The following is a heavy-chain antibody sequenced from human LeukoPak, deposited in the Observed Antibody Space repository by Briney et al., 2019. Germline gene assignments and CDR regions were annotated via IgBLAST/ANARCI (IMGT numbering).Heavy chain of an antibody. CDR1: GGSTSSDY. V-gene: IGHV4-59*08. D-gene: IGHD6-19*01. CDR2: VYNSGDT. CDR3: ANDDSSGSYYYYYGMDV. J-gene: IGHJ6*02. Sequence: PSETLSLTCTVSGGSTSSDYWSWIRQSPGKGLEWVGYVYNSGDTGKNPSLKSRVTILLDTSKNQCSLKLTSVSAADTAVYYCANDDSSGSYYYYYGMDVWGQGTTVTVSS.